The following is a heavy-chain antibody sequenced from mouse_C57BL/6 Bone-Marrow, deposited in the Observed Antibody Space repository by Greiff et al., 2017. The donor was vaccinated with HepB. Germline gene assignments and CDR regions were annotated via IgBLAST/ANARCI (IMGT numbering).Heavy chain of an antibody. CDR2: INPSNGGT. J-gene: IGHJ1*03. Sequence: QVQLQQPGTELVKPGASVKLSCKASGYTFTSYWMHWVKQRPGQGLEWIGNINPSNGGTNYNEKFKSKATLTVDKSSSTAYMQLSSLTSEDSAVYYCARWPTTVVAHWYFDVWGTGTTVTVSS. V-gene: IGHV1-53*01. CDR1: GYTFTSYW. D-gene: IGHD1-1*01. CDR3: ARWPTTVVAHWYFDV.